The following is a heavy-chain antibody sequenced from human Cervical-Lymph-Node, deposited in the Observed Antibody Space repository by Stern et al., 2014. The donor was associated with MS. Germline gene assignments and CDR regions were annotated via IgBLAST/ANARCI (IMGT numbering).Heavy chain of an antibody. CDR2: ISYDGSNK. J-gene: IGHJ4*02. V-gene: IGHV3-30-3*01. D-gene: IGHD5-12*01. CDR3: TGGGYDSYSNFDY. CDR1: GFTFSSYA. Sequence: QVQLVQSGGGVVKPGRSLRLSCAASGFTFSSYAMHWVRQAPGKGLEWVAVISYDGSNKDYADTVKGRFTISRDNSKNTLYLQMSSLRAEDTAVYYCTGGGYDSYSNFDYWGQGTLVTVSS.